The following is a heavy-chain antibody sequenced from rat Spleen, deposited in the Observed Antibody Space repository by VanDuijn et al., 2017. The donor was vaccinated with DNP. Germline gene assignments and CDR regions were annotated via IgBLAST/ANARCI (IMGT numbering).Heavy chain of an antibody. J-gene: IGHJ2*01. CDR2: ISYDDSST. Sequence: EVQLVESGGGLVQPGRSMKLSCAASGFTFSDYNMAWVRQAPKKGLEWVATISYDDSSTYYRDSVKGRFTISRDNAKSTLYLQMDSLRSEDTATYYCASRPPPTRGPFDYWGQGVMVTVSS. CDR1: GFTFSDYN. D-gene: IGHD1-4*01. V-gene: IGHV5-7*01. CDR3: ASRPPPTRGPFDY.